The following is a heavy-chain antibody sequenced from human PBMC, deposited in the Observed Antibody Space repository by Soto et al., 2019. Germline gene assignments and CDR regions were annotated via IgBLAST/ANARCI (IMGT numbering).Heavy chain of an antibody. Sequence: GGSLRLSCVASGFTVSSDYMSWVRQAPGKGLEWVSVIYTGGTIYYADSVKGRFTISRDNAKNSLYLQMNSLRAEDTAVYYCARHPERIAQIGWFDPWGQGTLVTVSS. CDR3: ARHPERIAQIGWFDP. CDR2: IYTGGTI. D-gene: IGHD6-13*01. J-gene: IGHJ5*02. CDR1: GFTVSSDY. V-gene: IGHV3-66*04.